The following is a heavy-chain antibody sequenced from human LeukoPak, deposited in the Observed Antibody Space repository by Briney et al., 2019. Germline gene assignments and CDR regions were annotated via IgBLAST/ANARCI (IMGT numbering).Heavy chain of an antibody. V-gene: IGHV1-69*04. CDR1: GGTFSSYA. J-gene: IGHJ4*02. CDR3: ARDTPSTYDFWSGYYTHFDY. Sequence: SVKVSCKASGGTFSSYAISWVRQAPGQGLEWMGRIIPILGIANYAQKFQGRVTITADKSTSTAYMELSSLRSEDTAVYYCARDTPSTYDFWSGYYTHFDYWGQGTLVTVSS. CDR2: IIPILGIA. D-gene: IGHD3-3*01.